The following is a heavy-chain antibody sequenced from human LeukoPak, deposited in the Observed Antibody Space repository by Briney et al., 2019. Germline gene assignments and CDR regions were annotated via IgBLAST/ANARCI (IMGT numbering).Heavy chain of an antibody. V-gene: IGHV3-23*01. D-gene: IGHD4-17*01. J-gene: IGHJ4*02. CDR3: AKSMFVYGDYVPDY. CDR1: KFTFSTYA. Sequence: TGGSLRHSCAASKFTFSTYAMSWVRQAPGNGLEWVSLISASAGSTYYADSVKGRFTISRDNSKNTLYLQMNSLRVEDTAVYYCAKSMFVYGDYVPDYWGQGTLVTVSS. CDR2: ISASAGST.